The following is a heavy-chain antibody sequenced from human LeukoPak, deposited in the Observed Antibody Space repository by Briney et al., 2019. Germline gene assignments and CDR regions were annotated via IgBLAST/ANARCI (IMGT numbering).Heavy chain of an antibody. V-gene: IGHV3-30*03. CDR1: GFSFSNYG. CDR3: ARDLNWAFDY. D-gene: IGHD7-27*01. Sequence: GGSLRLSCAASGFSFSNYGMHWVRQAPGKGLEWVAVISYDGSNKYYADSVKGRFTISRDNSKNTLYLQMNSLRVEDTAVYYCARDLNWAFDYWGQGTLVTVSS. J-gene: IGHJ4*02. CDR2: ISYDGSNK.